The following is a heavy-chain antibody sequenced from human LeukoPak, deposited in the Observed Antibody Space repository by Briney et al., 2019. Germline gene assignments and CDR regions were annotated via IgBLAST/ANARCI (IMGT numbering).Heavy chain of an antibody. Sequence: GGSLRLSCAASGFTFSSYAMSWVRQAPGKGLEWVSAISGSGGSTYYADSVKGRFTISRDNSKNTLYLQMNSLRAEDTAVYYCGRGPFRGFRVGGVKNWFDPGGQGTLVTVSS. D-gene: IGHD3-16*01. J-gene: IGHJ5*02. CDR3: GRGPFRGFRVGGVKNWFDP. CDR1: GFTFSSYA. CDR2: ISGSGGST. V-gene: IGHV3-23*01.